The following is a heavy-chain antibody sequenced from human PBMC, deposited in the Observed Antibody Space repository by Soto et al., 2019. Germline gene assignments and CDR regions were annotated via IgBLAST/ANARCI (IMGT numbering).Heavy chain of an antibody. V-gene: IGHV3-23*01. CDR2: ISGSGGST. CDR1: GFTFSSYA. D-gene: IGHD3-22*01. CDR3: AKPGFRYDSSGYYSWFDP. J-gene: IGHJ5*02. Sequence: ESLRLSCAASGFTFSSYAMSGVRQAPGKGLEWVSAISGSGGSTYYADSVKGRFTISRDNSKNTLYLQMNSLRAEDTAVYYCAKPGFRYDSSGYYSWFDPWGQGTLVTVSS.